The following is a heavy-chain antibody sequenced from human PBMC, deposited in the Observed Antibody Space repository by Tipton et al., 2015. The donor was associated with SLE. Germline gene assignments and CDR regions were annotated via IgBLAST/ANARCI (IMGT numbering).Heavy chain of an antibody. CDR2: IYYTGNT. CDR3: ARDISEGLLAFEL. Sequence: TLSLTCTVSGGSTSTHYWTWIRQTPGKGLEWIGYIYYTGNTNYNPSLRGRVTISLDTPKNQFSLKLSSVTAADTAIYYCARDISEGLLAFELGGQGAMVTVSS. D-gene: IGHD1-14*01. CDR1: GGSTSTHY. V-gene: IGHV4-59*11. J-gene: IGHJ3*01.